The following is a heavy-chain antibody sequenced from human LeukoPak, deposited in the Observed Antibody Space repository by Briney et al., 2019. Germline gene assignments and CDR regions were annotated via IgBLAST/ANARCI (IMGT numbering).Heavy chain of an antibody. D-gene: IGHD5-12*01. CDR3: AKDLDIVATITGN. CDR2: VSGSGGST. CDR1: GFTFSSYA. V-gene: IGHV3-23*01. Sequence: GGSLRLSCAASGFTFSSYAMSWVRQAPGKGLEWVSGVSGSGGSTYYADSVEGRFTISRDNSKNTLYLRMNSLRAEDTAVYYCAKDLDIVATITGNWGQGTLVTVSS. J-gene: IGHJ4*02.